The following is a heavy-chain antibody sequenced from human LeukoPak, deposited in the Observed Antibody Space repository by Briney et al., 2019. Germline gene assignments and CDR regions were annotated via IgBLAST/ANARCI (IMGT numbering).Heavy chain of an antibody. CDR1: GGSISIRNHY. D-gene: IGHD2-21*02. V-gene: IGHV4-39*01. CDR2: IYDSGSA. CDR3: ARHVPSATRTVVVTADWYFEV. Sequence: SETLSLTCTVSGGSISIRNHYWGWIRQSPGRGREWNGSIYDSGSAYDKPSLKSRVTISLDPSKNQSSQKLSSVTAEDPAVYYCARHVPSATRTVVVTADWYFEVWGRGTLVTVAS. J-gene: IGHJ2*01.